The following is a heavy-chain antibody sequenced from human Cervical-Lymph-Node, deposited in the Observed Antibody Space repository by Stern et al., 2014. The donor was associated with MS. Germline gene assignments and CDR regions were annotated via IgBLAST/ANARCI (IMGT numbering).Heavy chain of an antibody. CDR3: AREAGGAGSGDPWYFDL. D-gene: IGHD4-17*01. J-gene: IGHJ2*01. CDR1: GGTFRTYS. CDR2: IIPTFGAT. Sequence: QVQLVQYGAEVQKPGSSVKVSCKAAGGTFRTYSIAWVRQAPGQGLQWMGGIIPTFGATNYAQKFQGRITITADESTGTAFMELSRLRSDDTAVYYCAREAGGAGSGDPWYFDLWGRGTLVTVSS. V-gene: IGHV1-69*12.